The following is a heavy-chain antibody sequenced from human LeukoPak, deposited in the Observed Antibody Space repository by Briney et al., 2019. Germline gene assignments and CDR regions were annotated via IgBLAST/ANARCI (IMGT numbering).Heavy chain of an antibody. CDR1: GGTFSSYA. CDR2: IIPIFGTA. V-gene: IGHV1-69*13. Sequence: ASVKVSCKASGGTFSSYAISWVRQAPGQGLEWMGGIIPIFGTANYAQKFQGRVTITADESTSTAYMELSSLRSEDTAVYYCARDRLQAAPLDYWGQGTLVTVSS. J-gene: IGHJ4*02. CDR3: ARDRLQAAPLDY. D-gene: IGHD6-13*01.